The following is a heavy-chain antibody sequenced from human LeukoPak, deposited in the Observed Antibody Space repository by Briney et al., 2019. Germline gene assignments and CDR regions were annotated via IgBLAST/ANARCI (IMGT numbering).Heavy chain of an antibody. J-gene: IGHJ1*01. CDR1: GVSISRSGDY. Sequence: SETLSLTCTVSGVSISRSGDYWVWIRQPPGKGLEWIGSIYYSGSTYYNPSLKSRVTTSIDSSKTQYFLMLSSVADAETAVYYCARQANGPYFDHWGQGTLVTVSS. V-gene: IGHV4-39*01. CDR2: IYYSGST. CDR3: ARQANGPYFDH.